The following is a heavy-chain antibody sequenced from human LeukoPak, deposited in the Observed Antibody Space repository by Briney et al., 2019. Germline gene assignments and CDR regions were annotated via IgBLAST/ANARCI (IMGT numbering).Heavy chain of an antibody. CDR3: ARGPSSRTQDY. Sequence: SETLSLTCAVYGGSFSGYYWSWIRQPPGKGLEWIGEINHSGSTNYNPSLKSRVTISVDTSKNQFSLKLSSVTAADTAVYYCARGPSSRTQDYWGQGTLVTVSS. V-gene: IGHV4-34*01. J-gene: IGHJ4*02. CDR1: GGSFSGYY. D-gene: IGHD1-14*01. CDR2: INHSGST.